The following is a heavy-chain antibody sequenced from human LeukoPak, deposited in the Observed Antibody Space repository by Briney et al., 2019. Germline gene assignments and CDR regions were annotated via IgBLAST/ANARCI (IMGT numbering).Heavy chain of an antibody. D-gene: IGHD2-21*02. J-gene: IGHJ4*02. V-gene: IGHV3-23*01. CDR2: ISGSGSST. CDR1: GFTFSSYV. CDR3: ARVAYCAGDCHHMDS. Sequence: GGSLRLSCAASGFTFSSYVMSWVRQAPGKGLEWVSVISGSGSSTYYADSVKGRFTISRDNSKNTLYLQMNSLRAEDTAVYYCARVAYCAGDCHHMDSWGQGTLVTVSS.